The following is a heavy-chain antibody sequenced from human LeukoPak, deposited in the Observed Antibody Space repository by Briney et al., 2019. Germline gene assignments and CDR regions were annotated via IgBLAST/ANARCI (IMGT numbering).Heavy chain of an antibody. Sequence: ASVRVSCKASGYNFSDHYIHWVRQAPGQGLERMAYINPKSGATNYAQKFQGRVTMTRDASVTTVYMELSRLRSDDTAIYYCARDSFYGDSRSLHFDYWGQGTLVTVSS. V-gene: IGHV1-2*02. CDR1: GYNFSDHY. CDR2: INPKSGAT. D-gene: IGHD4-17*01. J-gene: IGHJ4*02. CDR3: ARDSFYGDSRSLHFDY.